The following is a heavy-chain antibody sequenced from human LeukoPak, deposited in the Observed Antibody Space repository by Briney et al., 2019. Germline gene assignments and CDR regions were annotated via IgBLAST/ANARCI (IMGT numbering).Heavy chain of an antibody. CDR3: ARGQHYDSSGYIMEQ. Sequence: ASVKVSCKASGYTFTGYYMHWVRQAPGQGLEWMGWINPNSGGTNYAQKFQGTVTITRDTSISTAYMAMSRLRSDDTAVYYCARGQHYDSSGYIMEQWGQGTLVTVSS. V-gene: IGHV1-2*02. J-gene: IGHJ4*02. CDR2: INPNSGGT. D-gene: IGHD3-22*01. CDR1: GYTFTGYY.